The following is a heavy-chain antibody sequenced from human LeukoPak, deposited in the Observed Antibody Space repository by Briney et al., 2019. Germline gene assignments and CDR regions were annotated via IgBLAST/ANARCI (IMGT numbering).Heavy chain of an antibody. D-gene: IGHD6-19*01. CDR1: GGTFSSYA. CDR2: IIPIFGTA. J-gene: IGHJ4*02. V-gene: IGHV1-69*13. CDR3: ARGDGSGWYPGDFDY. Sequence: ASVKVSCKASGGTFSSYAISWVRQAPGQGLEWMGGIIPIFGTANYAQKFQGRVTITADESTSTAYMELSSLRSDDTAVYYCARGDGSGWYPGDFDYWGQGTLVTVSS.